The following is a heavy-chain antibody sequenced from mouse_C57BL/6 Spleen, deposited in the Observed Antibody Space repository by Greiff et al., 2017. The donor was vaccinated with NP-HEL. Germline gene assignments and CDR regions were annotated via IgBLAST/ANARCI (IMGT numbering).Heavy chain of an antibody. Sequence: QVQLQQPGAELVRPGSSVKLSCKASGYTFTSYWMDWVKQRPGQGLEWIGNIYPSDSETHYNQKLKDKATLTVDNSSSTAYKQLSSLTSEDSAVYYCARGPLYGYDGHYFDYWGQGTTLTVSS. J-gene: IGHJ2*01. CDR1: GYTFTSYW. CDR3: ARGPLYGYDGHYFDY. CDR2: IYPSDSET. D-gene: IGHD2-2*01. V-gene: IGHV1-61*01.